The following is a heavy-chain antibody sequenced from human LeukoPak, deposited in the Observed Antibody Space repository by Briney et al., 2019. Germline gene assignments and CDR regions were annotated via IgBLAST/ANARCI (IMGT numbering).Heavy chain of an antibody. CDR2: ISSSSSYI. Sequence: PGGSLRLSCAASGFTFSSYSMNWVRQAPGKGLEWVSSISSSSSYIYYADSVKGRFTISRDNAKTSLYLQMNSLSAEDTAVYYCERDLMGLQGEYDPWGQGTLVTVSS. CDR1: GFTFSSYS. D-gene: IGHD5-24*01. V-gene: IGHV3-21*01. CDR3: ERDLMGLQGEYDP. J-gene: IGHJ5*02.